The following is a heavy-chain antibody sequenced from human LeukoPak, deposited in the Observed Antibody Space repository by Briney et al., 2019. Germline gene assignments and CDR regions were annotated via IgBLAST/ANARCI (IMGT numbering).Heavy chain of an antibody. CDR2: IYYSGST. D-gene: IGHD3-10*01. V-gene: IGHV4-39*01. CDR3: ARHLYYYGSGSRYLDY. CDR1: GGSISSSNYY. Sequence: PSETLSLTCTVSGGSISSSNYYWGWIRQPPGKGLEWIGSIYYSGSTYYNPSLKSRVTISVDTSKKQFSLKLSSVTAADTAVYYCARHLYYYGSGSRYLDYWGQGTLVTVSS. J-gene: IGHJ4*02.